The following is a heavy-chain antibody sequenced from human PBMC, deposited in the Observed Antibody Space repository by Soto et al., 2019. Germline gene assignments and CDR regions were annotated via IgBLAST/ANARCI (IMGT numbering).Heavy chain of an antibody. D-gene: IGHD4-4*01. CDR1: GFTFSSYG. Sequence: GGSLRLSCAASGFTFSSYGMHWVRQAPGKGLEWVAVISYDGSNKYYADSVKGRFTISRDNSKNTLYLQMNSLRAEDTAVYYCAKDARLQYYYYYYGMDVWGQGTTVTVSS. CDR2: ISYDGSNK. CDR3: AKDARLQYYYYYYGMDV. J-gene: IGHJ6*02. V-gene: IGHV3-30*18.